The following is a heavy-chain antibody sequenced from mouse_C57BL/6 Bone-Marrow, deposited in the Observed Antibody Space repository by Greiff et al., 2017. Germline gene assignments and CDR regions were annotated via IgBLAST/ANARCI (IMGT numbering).Heavy chain of an antibody. V-gene: IGHV1-63*01. CDR3: ARSLWGRFDY. J-gene: IGHJ2*01. Sequence: VQLQQPGAELVRPGASVKMSCKASGYTFTNYWIGWAKQRPGHGLEWIGDIYPGGGYTNYNEKFKGKATLTADKSSSTAYMQFSSLTSEDSAIYYCARSLWGRFDYWGQGTTRTVSS. CDR1: GYTFTNYW. CDR2: IYPGGGYT. D-gene: IGHD6-1*01.